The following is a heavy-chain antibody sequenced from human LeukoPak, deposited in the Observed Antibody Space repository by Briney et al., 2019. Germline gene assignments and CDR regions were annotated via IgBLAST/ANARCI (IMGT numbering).Heavy chain of an antibody. Sequence: GGSLRLSCAASGFTFSSYAMSWARQAPGKGLEWVSAISGSGGSTYYADSVKGRFTISRDNSKNTLYLQMNSLRAEDTAVYYCAKELLWFGELLAGDYWGQGTLVTVSS. V-gene: IGHV3-23*01. CDR1: GFTFSSYA. CDR2: ISGSGGST. CDR3: AKELLWFGELLAGDY. J-gene: IGHJ4*02. D-gene: IGHD3-10*01.